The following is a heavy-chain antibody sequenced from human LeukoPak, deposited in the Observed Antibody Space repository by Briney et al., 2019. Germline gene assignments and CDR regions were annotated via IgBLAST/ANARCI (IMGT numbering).Heavy chain of an antibody. CDR3: ARHGKNYYDSAGYYYFEY. J-gene: IGHJ4*02. D-gene: IGHD3-22*01. V-gene: IGHV4-39*01. Sequence: KPSETLSLTCTVSGGSISSSVYYWGWIRQPPGKGLEWIGTIHYSGSTYYNPSLKSRVTISVGTSKNRFSLNLSSVTAADTAVYYCARHGKNYYDSAGYYYFEYWGQGTLVTVSS. CDR2: IHYSGST. CDR1: GGSISSSVYY.